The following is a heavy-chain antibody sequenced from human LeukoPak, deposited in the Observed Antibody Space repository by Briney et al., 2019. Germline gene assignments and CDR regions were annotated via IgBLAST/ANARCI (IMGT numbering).Heavy chain of an antibody. Sequence: ASVKVSCKASGYTFTGYCMHWVRQAPGQGLEWMGWINPNSGGTNYAQKFQGRVTMTRDTSISTADMELSRQRSDDTAVYYCPRSKIINYYDRSCYYPSPLLYIWGQGTLVTVSS. D-gene: IGHD3-22*01. CDR3: PRSKIINYYDRSCYYPSPLLYI. CDR2: INPNSGGT. CDR1: GYTFTGYC. J-gene: IGHJ4*02. V-gene: IGHV1-2*02.